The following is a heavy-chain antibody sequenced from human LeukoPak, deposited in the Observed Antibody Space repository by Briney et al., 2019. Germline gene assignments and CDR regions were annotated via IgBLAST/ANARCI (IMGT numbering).Heavy chain of an antibody. CDR2: IHYSGIT. CDR3: ARMKLSVDYNFDY. CDR1: PGSTNAYY. J-gene: IGHJ4*02. D-gene: IGHD4-11*01. V-gene: IGHV4-59*01. Sequence: SETLSLTCTVPPGSTNAYYSRCIRLPPRKGLPFIGYIHYSGITKYSASLKSRLTLSVDASKNHLSLKLTSVTAADTAVYYCARMKLSVDYNFDYWGQGTLVTVSS.